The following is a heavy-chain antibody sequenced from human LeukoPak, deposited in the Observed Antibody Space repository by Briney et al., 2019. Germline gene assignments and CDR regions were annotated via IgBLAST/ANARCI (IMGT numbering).Heavy chain of an antibody. CDR3: AVSTTTMTTRTLDY. J-gene: IGHJ4*02. D-gene: IGHD4-17*01. CDR1: GGSFSTYY. CDR2: INQSGST. V-gene: IGHV4-34*01. Sequence: SETPSLTCAVYGGSFSTYYCTWIRQPPGKGRDWMGEINQSGSTKYNPPPKSRGTISLDTTKTQSSLKLGSVTTADTAVYYFAVSTTTMTTRTLDYWGQGTLVTVSP.